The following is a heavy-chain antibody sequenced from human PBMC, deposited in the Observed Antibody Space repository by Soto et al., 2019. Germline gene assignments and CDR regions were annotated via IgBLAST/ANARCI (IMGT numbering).Heavy chain of an antibody. V-gene: IGHV3-21*01. Sequence: GGSLRLSCAASGFTFSSYSMNWVRQAPGKGLEWVSSISSSSSYIYYADSVKGRFTISRDNAKNSLYLQMNSLRAEDAAVYYCARDRGRVHTDAFDIWGQGTMVTVSS. D-gene: IGHD3-10*01. J-gene: IGHJ3*02. CDR3: ARDRGRVHTDAFDI. CDR1: GFTFSSYS. CDR2: ISSSSSYI.